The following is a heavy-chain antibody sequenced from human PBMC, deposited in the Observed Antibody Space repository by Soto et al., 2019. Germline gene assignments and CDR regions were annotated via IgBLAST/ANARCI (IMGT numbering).Heavy chain of an antibody. Sequence: ASVKVSCKASGGTFSSYAISWVRQAPGQGLEWMGGIIPIFGTANYAQKFQGRVTITADESTSTAYMELSSLRSEDTAVYYCARDVPRGSPYAFDIWGQGTMVTVSS. CDR3: ARDVPRGSPYAFDI. CDR1: GGTFSSYA. J-gene: IGHJ3*02. V-gene: IGHV1-69*13. D-gene: IGHD1-26*01. CDR2: IIPIFGTA.